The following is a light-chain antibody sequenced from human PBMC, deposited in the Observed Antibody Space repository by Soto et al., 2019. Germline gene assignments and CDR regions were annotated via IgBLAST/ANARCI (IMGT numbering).Light chain of an antibody. Sequence: EIVLTQSPATLSLSPGERATLSCRASQSVSSYLAWYQQKPGQAPRLLIYDASNRATGIPARFSGSGSVTDFTHTISSLEPEDFAVYSCQQRSNWPPGSTFGQGTKLEIK. J-gene: IGKJ2*01. CDR1: QSVSSY. CDR3: QQRSNWPPGST. CDR2: DAS. V-gene: IGKV3-11*01.